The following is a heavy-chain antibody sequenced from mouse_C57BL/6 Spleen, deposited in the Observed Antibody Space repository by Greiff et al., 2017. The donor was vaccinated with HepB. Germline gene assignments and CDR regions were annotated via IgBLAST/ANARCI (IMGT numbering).Heavy chain of an antibody. D-gene: IGHD2-2*01. CDR2: IRNKANNHAT. CDR1: GFTFSDAW. J-gene: IGHJ3*01. Sequence: EVQLQESGGGLVQPGGSMKLSCAASGFTFSDAWMDWVRQSPEKGLEWVAEIRNKANNHATYYAESVKGRFTISRDDSKSSVYLQMNSLRAEDTGIYYCTIRLRREAWFAYWGQGTLVTVSA. V-gene: IGHV6-6*01. CDR3: TIRLRREAWFAY.